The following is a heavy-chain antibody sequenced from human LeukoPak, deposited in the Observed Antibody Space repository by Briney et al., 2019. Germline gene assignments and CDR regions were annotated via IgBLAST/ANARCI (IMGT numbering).Heavy chain of an antibody. V-gene: IGHV1-69*04. Sequence: SVKASCKASGGTFSSYAISWVRQAPGQGLEWMGRIIPIFGIANYAQKFQGRVTITADKSTSTAYMELSSLRSEDTAVYYCAREPRADSSGYYYGYFDYWGQGTLVTVSS. J-gene: IGHJ4*02. CDR3: AREPRADSSGYYYGYFDY. CDR2: IIPIFGIA. D-gene: IGHD3-22*01. CDR1: GGTFSSYA.